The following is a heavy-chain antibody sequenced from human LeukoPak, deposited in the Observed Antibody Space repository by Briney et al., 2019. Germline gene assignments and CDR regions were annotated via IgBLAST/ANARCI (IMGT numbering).Heavy chain of an antibody. CDR1: GYSISSGYY. CDR3: ARGGYSSNWYNS. V-gene: IGHV4-38-2*02. Sequence: NTSGTLSLTCTVSGYSISSGYYWGWIRQPPGKGLEWIGSIYHSGSTYYNPSLKSRVTISVGTSENQFSLKLTSVTAADTAVYYCARGGYSSNWYNSWGQGTLVTVSS. J-gene: IGHJ5*01. D-gene: IGHD5-12*01. CDR2: IYHSGST.